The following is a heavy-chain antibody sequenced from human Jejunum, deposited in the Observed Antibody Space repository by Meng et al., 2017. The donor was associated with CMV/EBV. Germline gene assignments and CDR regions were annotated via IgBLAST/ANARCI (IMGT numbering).Heavy chain of an antibody. CDR3: AKGTNFYEGRGYNYFDF. V-gene: IGHV3-23*01. D-gene: IGHD3-22*01. J-gene: IGHJ4*02. CDR1: FDFSSYA. CDR2: LSGSGTRT. Sequence: FDFSSYAMSWVLQSTGRRLEWVSTLSGSGTRTNYADSVKGRSTTSRDNSKNTVHLVMHDLRPEDTAVYYCAKGTNFYEGRGYNYFDFWGQGTLVTVSS.